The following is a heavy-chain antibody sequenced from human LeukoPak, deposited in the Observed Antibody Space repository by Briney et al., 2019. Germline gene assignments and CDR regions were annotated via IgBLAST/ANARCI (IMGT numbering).Heavy chain of an antibody. V-gene: IGHV4-39*01. J-gene: IGHJ6*03. CDR1: GGSISSSSYY. D-gene: IGHD5-18*01. Sequence: NPSETLSLTCTVSGGSISSSSYYWGWIRQPPGKGLEWIGSIYYSGSTYYNPSLKSRVTISVVTSKNQFSLKLSSVTAADTAVYYCARPRGYSYGWYYMDVWGKGTTVTVSS. CDR2: IYYSGST. CDR3: ARPRGYSYGWYYMDV.